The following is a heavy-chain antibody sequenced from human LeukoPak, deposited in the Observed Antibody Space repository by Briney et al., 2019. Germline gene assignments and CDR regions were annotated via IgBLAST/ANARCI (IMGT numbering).Heavy chain of an antibody. CDR3: ARDGSGTYWAYYNWFDP. J-gene: IGHJ5*02. CDR1: GFTFSSYA. V-gene: IGHV3-30*04. Sequence: PGRSLRLSFAASGFTFSSYAMHWVRQAPGKGLEWVAVISYDGSNKYYADSVKGRFTISRDNSKNTLYLQMNSLRPEDTAVYYCARDGSGTYWAYYNWFDPWGQGTLVTVSS. CDR2: ISYDGSNK. D-gene: IGHD3-10*01.